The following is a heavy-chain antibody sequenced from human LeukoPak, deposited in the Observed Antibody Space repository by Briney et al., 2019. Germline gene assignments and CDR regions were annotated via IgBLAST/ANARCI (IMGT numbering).Heavy chain of an antibody. V-gene: IGHV3-48*03. Sequence: GGSLRLSCAASGFTFSSYAMSWVRQAPGKGLEWVSYISGSGTTIFYADSVKGRFTISRDNAKNSLYLQMNSLRAEDTAFYYCARSPYNWNSYFAYWGQGTLVTVSS. CDR1: GFTFSSYA. J-gene: IGHJ4*02. CDR3: ARSPYNWNSYFAY. D-gene: IGHD1-7*01. CDR2: ISGSGTTI.